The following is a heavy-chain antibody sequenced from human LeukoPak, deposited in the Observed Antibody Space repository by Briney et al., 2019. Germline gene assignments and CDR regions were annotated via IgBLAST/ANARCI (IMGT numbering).Heavy chain of an antibody. J-gene: IGHJ6*02. Sequence: SETLSLTCTVSGGSISSYYWSWIRQPAGKGLEWIGRIYTSGSTNYNPSLKSRATMSVDTSKNQFSLKLSSVTAADTAVYYCARDHSSGWYQDGMDVWGQGTTVTVSS. CDR1: GGSISSYY. V-gene: IGHV4-4*07. D-gene: IGHD6-19*01. CDR3: ARDHSSGWYQDGMDV. CDR2: IYTSGST.